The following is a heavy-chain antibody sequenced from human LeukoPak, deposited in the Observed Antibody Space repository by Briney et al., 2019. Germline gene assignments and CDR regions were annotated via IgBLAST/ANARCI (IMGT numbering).Heavy chain of an antibody. D-gene: IGHD2/OR15-2a*01. CDR2: ISTDGSST. Sequence: GGSLRLSCAASGFTFSRYWMHWLRQAPGKGPVWVSRISTDGSSTSYADSVKGRFTISRDNGKNTLYLQLNSLRAEDTAVYYCASYLTSIPSGMDVRGQGTTVTVSS. J-gene: IGHJ6*02. CDR1: GFTFSRYW. CDR3: ASYLTSIPSGMDV. V-gene: IGHV3-74*01.